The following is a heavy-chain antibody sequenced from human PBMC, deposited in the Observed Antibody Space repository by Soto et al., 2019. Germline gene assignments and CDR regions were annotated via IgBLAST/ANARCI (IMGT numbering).Heavy chain of an antibody. Sequence: PSETLSLTCTVSGGSISSSSYYWGWIRQPPGKGLEWIGSIYYSGSTYYNPSLKSRVTISVDTSKNQFSLKLSSVTAADTAVYYCARLAGGYCSGGSCAPDWKYYYYGMDVWGQGTTVTVS. V-gene: IGHV4-39*01. CDR1: GGSISSSSYY. D-gene: IGHD2-15*01. J-gene: IGHJ6*02. CDR3: ARLAGGYCSGGSCAPDWKYYYYGMDV. CDR2: IYYSGST.